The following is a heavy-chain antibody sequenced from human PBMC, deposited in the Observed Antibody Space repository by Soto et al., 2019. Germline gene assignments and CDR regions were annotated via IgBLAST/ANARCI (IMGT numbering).Heavy chain of an antibody. CDR2: IDPSDSTV. D-gene: IGHD1-1*01. CDR1: GYIFNTFW. CDR3: ARGGAYNRNWFDS. V-gene: IGHV5-10-1*03. Sequence: EVQLVQSGAEVKKPGESLRISCKGSGYIFNTFWISWVRQLPGQGLEWMGRIDPSDSTVNYSPSFHGRVDISVDRSLSTVYLQWSSLQASDTATYYCARGGAYNRNWFDSWGQGTRVTVSS. J-gene: IGHJ5*01.